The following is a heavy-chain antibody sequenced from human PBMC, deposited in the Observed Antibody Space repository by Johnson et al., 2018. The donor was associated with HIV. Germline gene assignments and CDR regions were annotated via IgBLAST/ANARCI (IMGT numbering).Heavy chain of an antibody. J-gene: IGHJ3*02. CDR2: IRYDGSNK. D-gene: IGHD1-26*01. V-gene: IGHV3-30*02. Sequence: QEQLVESGGGVVQPGGSLRLSCAASGFTFSSYGMHWVRQAPGKGLEWVAFIRYDGSNKYYADSVKGRFTISRDNSKNTLYMQMNSLRAEDTAVYYCAKDPVGATWAFDIWGQGTMVTVSS. CDR3: AKDPVGATWAFDI. CDR1: GFTFSSYG.